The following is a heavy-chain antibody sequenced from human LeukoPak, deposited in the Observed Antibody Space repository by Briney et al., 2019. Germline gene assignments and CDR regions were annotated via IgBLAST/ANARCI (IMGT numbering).Heavy chain of an antibody. CDR2: INPNSGGT. CDR1: GYTFTGYY. J-gene: IGHJ4*02. D-gene: IGHD6-19*01. Sequence: GASEKVSCKASGYTFTGYYMHWVRQAPGQGLEWMGWINPNSGGTNYAQKFQGRVTLTRDTSISTAYMELNSLRSDGTAVYYCAIGVVVAGNDYWGQGTLVTVSS. CDR3: AIGVVVAGNDY. V-gene: IGHV1-2*02.